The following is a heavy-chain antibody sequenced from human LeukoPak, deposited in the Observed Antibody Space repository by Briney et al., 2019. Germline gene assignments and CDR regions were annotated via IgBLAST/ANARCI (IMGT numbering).Heavy chain of an antibody. CDR3: TTDPHYYDSSGYFGGY. CDR2: IKSKTDGGTT. J-gene: IGHJ4*02. Sequence: KPGGSLRLSCAASGFTFSSYGMSWVRQAPGKGLEWVGRIKSKTDGGTTDYAAPVKGRFTISRDDSKNTLYLQMNSLKTEDTAVYYCTTDPHYYDSSGYFGGYWGQGTLVTVSS. V-gene: IGHV3-15*01. D-gene: IGHD3-22*01. CDR1: GFTFSSYG.